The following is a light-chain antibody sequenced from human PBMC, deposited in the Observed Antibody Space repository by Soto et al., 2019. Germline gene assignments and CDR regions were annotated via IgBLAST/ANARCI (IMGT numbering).Light chain of an antibody. J-gene: IGKJ1*01. V-gene: IGKV3-20*01. CDR2: SAS. CDR1: PSVSRSY. CDR3: QQYDSSPCT. Sequence: EIVLTQSPGTLSLSPGERATLSCRASPSVSRSYLTWYQQKPGQAPRLLIYSASSRATGITARFSGSGYGIDFTLTLSRLEPEDCAVYYCQQYDSSPCTFGQETKVEIK.